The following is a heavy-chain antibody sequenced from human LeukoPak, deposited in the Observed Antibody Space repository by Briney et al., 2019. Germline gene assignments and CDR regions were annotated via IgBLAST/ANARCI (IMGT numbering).Heavy chain of an antibody. CDR3: AKEMATMNAFDI. CDR1: GFTVSSNY. Sequence: PGGSLRLSCAASGFTVSSNYMSWVRQAPGKVLEWVSVIYSGGSTDYKDSVKDRFIISRDNSKNTLYLQMNSLRAEDTAVYYCAKEMATMNAFDIWGQGTMVTVSS. V-gene: IGHV3-66*01. D-gene: IGHD5-24*01. J-gene: IGHJ3*02. CDR2: IYSGGST.